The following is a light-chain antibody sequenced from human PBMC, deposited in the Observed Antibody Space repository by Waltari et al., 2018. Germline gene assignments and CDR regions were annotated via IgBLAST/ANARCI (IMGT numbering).Light chain of an antibody. CDR2: DVS. J-gene: IGLJ2*01. CDR3: CSYAGSYSVV. Sequence: QSALTQPRSVSGSPGQSVTISCTGTISDVGGYTYFSWYQQHPGKAPKLMIYDVSKRPSGVPDRFSGSKSGNTASLTISGLQAEDEADYYCCSYAGSYSVVFGGGTKLTVL. V-gene: IGLV2-11*01. CDR1: ISDVGGYTY.